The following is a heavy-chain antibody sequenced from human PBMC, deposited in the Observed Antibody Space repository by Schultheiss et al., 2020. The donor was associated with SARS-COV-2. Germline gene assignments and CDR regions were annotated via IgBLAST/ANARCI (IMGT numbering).Heavy chain of an antibody. CDR2: IYYSGST. CDR3: AEEYCSSTSCSVRGGFDP. CDR1: GGSISSSSYY. J-gene: IGHJ5*02. Sequence: SETLSLTCTVSGGSISSSSYYWGWIRQPPGKGLEWIGSIYYSGSTYYNPSLKSRVTISVDTSKNQFSLKLSSVTAADTAVYYCAEEYCSSTSCSVRGGFDPWGQGTLVTVSS. V-gene: IGHV4-39*01. D-gene: IGHD2-2*01.